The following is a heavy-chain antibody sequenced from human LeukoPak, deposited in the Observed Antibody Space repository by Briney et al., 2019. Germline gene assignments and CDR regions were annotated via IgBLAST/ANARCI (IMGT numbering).Heavy chain of an antibody. J-gene: IGHJ4*02. CDR2: IYTNGST. CDR1: GGSISSGSYY. V-gene: IGHV4-61*02. D-gene: IGHD2-21*01. Sequence: KPSQTLSLTCTVSGGSISSGSYYWSWIRQPAGKGLEWIGRIYTNGSTNYNPSLKSRVTISVDTSKNQFSLKLSSVTAADTAVYYCARASGRHIWGQGTLVTVSS. CDR3: ARASGRHI.